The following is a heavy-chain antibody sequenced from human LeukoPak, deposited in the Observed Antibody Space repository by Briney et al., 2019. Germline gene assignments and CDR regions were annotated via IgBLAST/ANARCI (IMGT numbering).Heavy chain of an antibody. V-gene: IGHV3-48*03. CDR2: ISSSGSTI. CDR3: ARVEEGVFDI. Sequence: GGSLRLSCAASGFTFSSYEMNWVRQAPGKGLEWVSYISSSGSTIYYADSVKGRFTISRDNAKNSLYLQMNSLRAEDTAVYYCARVEEGVFDIWGQGTMVTVSS. J-gene: IGHJ3*02. CDR1: GFTFSSYE.